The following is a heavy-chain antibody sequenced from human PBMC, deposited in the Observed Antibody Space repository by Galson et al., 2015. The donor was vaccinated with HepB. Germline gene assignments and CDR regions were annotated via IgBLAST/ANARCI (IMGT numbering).Heavy chain of an antibody. CDR1: GGSFSGYY. CDR2: INHSGST. CDR3: ARAAPRRGYCSGGSCQES. V-gene: IGHV4-34*01. D-gene: IGHD2-15*01. J-gene: IGHJ4*02. Sequence: SETLSLTCAVYGGSFSGYYWSWIRQPPGKGLEWIGEINHSGSTNYNPSLKSRVTISVDTSKNQFSLKLSSVTAADTAVYYCARAAPRRGYCSGGSCQESWGQGTLVTVSS.